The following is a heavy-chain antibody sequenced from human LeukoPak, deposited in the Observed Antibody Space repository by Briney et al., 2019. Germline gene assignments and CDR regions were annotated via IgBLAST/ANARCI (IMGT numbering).Heavy chain of an antibody. CDR1: GASISSYY. J-gene: IGHJ4*02. CDR2: IFYSGST. CDR3: ARIANSGYYLFDY. D-gene: IGHD3-22*01. Sequence: SETLSLTCTVSGASISSYYWSWIRQPPGKGLEWIAYIFYSGSTNYNPSLKSRVTISVDTSKNQFSLKVNSVTAADTAVYYRARIANSGYYLFDYWGQGTLVTVSS. V-gene: IGHV4-59*01.